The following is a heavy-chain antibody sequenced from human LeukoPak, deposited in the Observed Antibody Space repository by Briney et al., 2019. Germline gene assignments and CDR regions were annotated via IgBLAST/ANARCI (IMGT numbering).Heavy chain of an antibody. V-gene: IGHV1-2*04. J-gene: IGHJ4*02. CDR1: GYTFTGYY. CDR2: INPNSGGT. CDR3: ARGYYYDSSGPYSFDY. Sequence: ASVKVSCKASGYTFTGYYLHWVRQAPGQGLEWMGWINPNSGGTNYAQKFQGWVTMTRDTSISTAYMELSRLRSDDTAVYYCARGYYYDSSGPYSFDYWGQGTLVTVSS. D-gene: IGHD3-22*01.